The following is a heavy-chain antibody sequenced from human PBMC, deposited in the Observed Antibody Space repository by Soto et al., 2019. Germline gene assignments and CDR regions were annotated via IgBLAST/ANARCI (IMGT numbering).Heavy chain of an antibody. CDR1: GLSFSGYY. J-gene: IGHJ5*02. D-gene: IGHD3-10*01. V-gene: IGHV4-34*01. CDR3: ARVKEDHGAAGSGSYYKGAWFDP. CDR2: INHSGST. Sequence: SETLSLTCAFYGLSFSGYYWIWIRQPPGKGLEWIGEINHSGSTNYNPSLKSRVTISVDTSKNQFSLKLSSVTAADTAVYYCARVKEDHGAAGSGSYYKGAWFDPWGQGTLVTVSS.